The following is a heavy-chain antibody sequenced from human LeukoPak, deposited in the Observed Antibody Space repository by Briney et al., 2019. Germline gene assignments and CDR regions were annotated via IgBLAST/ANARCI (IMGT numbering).Heavy chain of an antibody. D-gene: IGHD3-22*01. J-gene: IGHJ4*02. CDR2: IYSSGST. CDR3: ARDSYYYYDSNNYYLLDF. V-gene: IGHV4-4*07. Sequence: SETLSLTCTVSGGSTSSSSWSWIRHPPRTGLEWIWRIYSSGSTNSNPSLKSRVTMSVDTSKNQFALKLRSVTAADTAVYYCARDSYYYYDSNNYYLLDFWGEGILVSVSS. CDR1: GGSTSSSS.